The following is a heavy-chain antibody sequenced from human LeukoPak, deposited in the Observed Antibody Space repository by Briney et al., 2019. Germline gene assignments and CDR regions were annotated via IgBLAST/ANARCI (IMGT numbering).Heavy chain of an antibody. J-gene: IGHJ4*02. D-gene: IGHD2-8*01. CDR3: ARTPYCTNGVCYTSSYFDY. Sequence: GGSLRLSCAASGFTFSSYSMNWVRQAPGKGLEWVSYISSSSKTTYYADSVKGRFTISRDNAKNSLYLQMNSLRAEDTAVYYCARTPYCTNGVCYTSSYFDYWGQGTLVTVSA. CDR1: GFTFSSYS. V-gene: IGHV3-48*01. CDR2: ISSSSKTT.